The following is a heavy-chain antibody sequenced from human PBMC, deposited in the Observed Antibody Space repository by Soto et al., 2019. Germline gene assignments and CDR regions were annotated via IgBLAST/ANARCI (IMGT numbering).Heavy chain of an antibody. V-gene: IGHV1-18*01. D-gene: IGHD2-8*01. CDR2: ISGYNGDA. CDR1: GYTFTRYG. CDR3: AKNGQPPYYYYGLDV. Sequence: ASVKVSCKASGYTFTRYGSRWVRLAPGRGLEWMGWISGYNGDANYAQRFQGRVSMTIDTSTTTAYMELRTLTSDDTAVYYCAKNGQPPYYYYGLDVWGQGTTVTVSS. J-gene: IGHJ6*02.